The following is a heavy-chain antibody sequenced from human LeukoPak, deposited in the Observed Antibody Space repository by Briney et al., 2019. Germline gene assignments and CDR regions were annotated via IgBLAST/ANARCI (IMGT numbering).Heavy chain of an antibody. CDR2: VFYSGNT. J-gene: IGHJ2*01. CDR3: ARPSGSPYWYFDL. V-gene: IGHV4-39*01. Sequence: SETLSLTCTVSGGSVSSSVSYWGWLRQPPGKGLEWIGTVFYSGNTYYNPSLKSRVTISVDRSKNQSFLSLYFVTAADTAMYYCARPSGSPYWYFDLWGRGMLVTVSP. CDR1: GGSVSSSVSY. D-gene: IGHD3-3*01.